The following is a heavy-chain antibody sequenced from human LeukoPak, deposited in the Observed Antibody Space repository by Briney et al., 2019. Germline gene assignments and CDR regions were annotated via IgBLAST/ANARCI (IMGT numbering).Heavy chain of an antibody. V-gene: IGHV3-48*03. J-gene: IGHJ4*02. D-gene: IGHD6-13*01. CDR2: ISGGGSSI. CDR1: GVTFRSYE. Sequence: GGSLRLSCAASGVTFRSYEMNWVRQAPGTGLEWVPSISGGGSSIYYADSVKGRFTVSRDNARNSLYLQMNSLRVEDTAVYYCARTRPGSSSWHLGLDFWGQGTLVTVSS. CDR3: ARTRPGSSSWHLGLDF.